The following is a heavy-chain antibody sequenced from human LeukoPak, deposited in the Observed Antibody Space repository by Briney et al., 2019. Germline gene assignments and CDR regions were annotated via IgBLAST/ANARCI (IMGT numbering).Heavy chain of an antibody. D-gene: IGHD3-16*01. CDR2: IFGSGGST. CDR3: AKAFNYFYYGMDV. Sequence: GRSLRLSCAASGFTFSSYAMHWVRQAPGKGLEWVSAIFGSGGSTYYADSVKGRFTISRDNPKNTLYLQMNSLRGEDTAVYYCAKAFNYFYYGMDVWGQGTTVTVCS. V-gene: IGHV3-23*01. CDR1: GFTFSSYA. J-gene: IGHJ6*02.